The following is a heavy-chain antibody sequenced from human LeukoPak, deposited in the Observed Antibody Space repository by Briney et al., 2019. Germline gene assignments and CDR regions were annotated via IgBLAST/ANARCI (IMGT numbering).Heavy chain of an antibody. Sequence: GGSLRLSCAASGFTFSSYSMNWVRQAPGKGLEWVSSISSSSSYIYYADSVKGRFTISRDNAKNSLYLQMNSLRAEDTAVYYCARDLGDEDTFGGVIAPDYWGQGTLVTVSS. CDR1: GFTFSSYS. D-gene: IGHD3-16*02. CDR3: ARDLGDEDTFGGVIAPDY. V-gene: IGHV3-21*01. CDR2: ISSSSSYI. J-gene: IGHJ4*02.